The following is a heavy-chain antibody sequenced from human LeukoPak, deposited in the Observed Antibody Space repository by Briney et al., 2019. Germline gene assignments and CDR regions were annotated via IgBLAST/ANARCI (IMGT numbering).Heavy chain of an antibody. J-gene: IGHJ4*02. V-gene: IGHV4-61*01. CDR1: GGSVSSGSYY. D-gene: IGHD6-19*01. Sequence: PSETLSLTCTVSGGSVSSGSYYWSWIRQPPGKGLEWIGYIYYSGSTNYNPSLKSRVTISVDTSKNQFSLKLSSVTAADTAVHYCARRWLVLDYWGQGTLVTVSS. CDR2: IYYSGST. CDR3: ARRWLVLDY.